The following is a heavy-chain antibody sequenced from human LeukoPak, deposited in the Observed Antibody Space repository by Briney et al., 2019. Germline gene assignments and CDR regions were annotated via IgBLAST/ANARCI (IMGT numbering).Heavy chain of an antibody. J-gene: IGHJ4*02. D-gene: IGHD6-13*01. CDR2: INPNSGGT. CDR3: ARTLAAAALGDY. CDR1: GYPFTGYY. V-gene: IGHV1-2*02. Sequence: ASVKVSCKASGYPFTGYYMHWVRQAPGQGLEWMGWINPNSGGTNYAQKFQGRVTMTRDTSISTAYMELSRLRSDDTAVYYCARTLAAAALGDYWGQGTLVTVSS.